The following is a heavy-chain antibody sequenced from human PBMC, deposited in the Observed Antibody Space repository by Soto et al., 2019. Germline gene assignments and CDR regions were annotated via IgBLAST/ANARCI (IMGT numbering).Heavy chain of an antibody. CDR1: GYTFTSYA. CDR3: ARDTPAASTFDI. D-gene: IGHD2-2*01. V-gene: IGHV1-3*01. Sequence: GASVKVSCKASGYTFTSYAMHWVRQAPGQRLEWMGWINAGNGNTKYSQKFQGRVTTTRDTSASTAYMELSSLRSEDTAVCYCARDTPAASTFDIWGQGTMVTVSS. CDR2: INAGNGNT. J-gene: IGHJ3*02.